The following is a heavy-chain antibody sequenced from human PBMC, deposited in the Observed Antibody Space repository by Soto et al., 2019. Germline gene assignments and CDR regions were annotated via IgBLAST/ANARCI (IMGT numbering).Heavy chain of an antibody. V-gene: IGHV4-59*11. CDR3: EREYYYDSSGIGFDP. CDR2: IYSSGSP. Sequence: SSETLSLTCTVSGGSTSGHYWSWIRQPPGKGLEWIGYIYSSGSPHHNPSLKSRVIISEDRSKNQIYLKLNSVTAADTAVYYCEREYYYDSSGIGFDPWGPGTLVTVSS. CDR1: GGSTSGHY. D-gene: IGHD3-22*01. J-gene: IGHJ5*02.